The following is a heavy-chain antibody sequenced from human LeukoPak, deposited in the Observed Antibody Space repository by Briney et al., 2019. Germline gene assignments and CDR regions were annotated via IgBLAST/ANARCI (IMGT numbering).Heavy chain of an antibody. CDR3: ARADDSSGYAFDY. CDR2: ISGSGGST. D-gene: IGHD3-22*01. CDR1: GFTFSSYA. Sequence: PGGSLRLSCAASGFTFSSYAMSWVRQAPGKGLEWVSAISGSGGSTYYADSVKGRFTISRDNSKNTLYLQMNSLRAEDTAVYYCARADDSSGYAFDYWGQGTLVTVSS. J-gene: IGHJ4*02. V-gene: IGHV3-23*01.